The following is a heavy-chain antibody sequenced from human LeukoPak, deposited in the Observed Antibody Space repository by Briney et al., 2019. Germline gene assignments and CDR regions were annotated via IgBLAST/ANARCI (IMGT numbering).Heavy chain of an antibody. Sequence: GASVKVSCKASGYTFTSYYMHWVRQAPGQGLEWMGIINPSGGSTSYARKFQGRVTMTRDTSTSTVYMELSSLRSEDTAVYYCARDRAGSPNYYYYGMDVWGQGTTVTVSS. D-gene: IGHD2-15*01. CDR2: INPSGGST. CDR1: GYTFTSYY. J-gene: IGHJ6*02. CDR3: ARDRAGSPNYYYYGMDV. V-gene: IGHV1-46*01.